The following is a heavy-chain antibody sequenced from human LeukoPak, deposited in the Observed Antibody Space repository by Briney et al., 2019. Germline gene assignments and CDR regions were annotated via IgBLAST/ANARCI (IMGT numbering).Heavy chain of an antibody. V-gene: IGHV4-59*05. CDR3: ALGAAGTGDAFDI. Sequence: PGGSLRLSCAASGFTFSSYGMSWVRQAPGKGLEWIGSIYYSGSTYYNPSLKSRVTISVDTSKNQFSLKLSSVTAADTAVYYCALGAAGTGDAFDIWGQGTMVTVSS. CDR1: GFTFSSYG. CDR2: IYYSGST. J-gene: IGHJ3*02. D-gene: IGHD6-13*01.